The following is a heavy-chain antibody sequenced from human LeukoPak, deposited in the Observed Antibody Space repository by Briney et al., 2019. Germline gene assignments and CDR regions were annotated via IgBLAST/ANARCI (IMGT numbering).Heavy chain of an antibody. CDR3: ARGDCSSTICYSPMDV. CDR2: INHSGTT. D-gene: IGHD2-2*01. J-gene: IGHJ6*03. Sequence: SETLSLTCAVYGGSFSGYYWSWIRQPPGKGLEWIGEINHSGTTNYNPSLKSRVTISVDTSKNQFSLKVSSVTAADTAVYYCARGDCSSTICYSPMDVWGKGTTVTVSS. CDR1: GGSFSGYY. V-gene: IGHV4-34*01.